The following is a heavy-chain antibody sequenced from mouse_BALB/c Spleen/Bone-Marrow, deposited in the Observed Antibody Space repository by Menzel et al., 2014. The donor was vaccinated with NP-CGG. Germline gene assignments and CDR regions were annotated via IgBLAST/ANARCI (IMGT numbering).Heavy chain of an antibody. D-gene: IGHD1-3*01. V-gene: IGHV1-7*01. CDR2: INPSTGYT. CDR3: TRDNYEAMDY. CDR1: GYTFTNYW. Sequence: VKLVESGADPAKPGASMKMSCKASGYTFTNYWMHWVKQRPGQGLEWIGNINPSTGYTEYNQKFRDKATLTADKSSSTAYMQLSSLTSEDSAVYYCTRDNYEAMDYWGQGTSVTVSS. J-gene: IGHJ4*01.